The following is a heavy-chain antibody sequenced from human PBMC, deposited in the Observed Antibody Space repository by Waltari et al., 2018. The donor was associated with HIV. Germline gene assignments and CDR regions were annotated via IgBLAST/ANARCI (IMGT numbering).Heavy chain of an antibody. V-gene: IGHV1-24*01. D-gene: IGHD5-18*01. CDR2: FDPEDGEI. Sequence: QVELVQSGAEVKKPGDSVKVSCKVSGYKITELSMHWVRQAPGEGPEWMGGFDPEDGEITYAQKCQGRVTMIEDTSTDTAYMELSSLRSEDTAVYYCATGADTAYWGQGTLFIVSS. CDR1: GYKITELS. CDR3: ATGADTAY. J-gene: IGHJ4*02.